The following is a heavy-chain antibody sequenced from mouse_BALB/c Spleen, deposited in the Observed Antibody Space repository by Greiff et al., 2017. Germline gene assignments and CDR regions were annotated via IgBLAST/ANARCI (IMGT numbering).Heavy chain of an antibody. CDR2: INPYNDGT. J-gene: IGHJ4*01. D-gene: IGHD2-1*01. CDR3: ARGSVIGNYDYYAMDY. Sequence: EVQLQQSGPELVKPGASVKMSCKASGYTFTSYVMHWVKQKPGQGLEWIGYINPYNDGTKYNEKFKGKATLTSDKSSSTAYMELSSLTSEDSAVYYCARGSVIGNYDYYAMDYWGQGTSVTVSS. CDR1: GYTFTSYV. V-gene: IGHV1-14*01.